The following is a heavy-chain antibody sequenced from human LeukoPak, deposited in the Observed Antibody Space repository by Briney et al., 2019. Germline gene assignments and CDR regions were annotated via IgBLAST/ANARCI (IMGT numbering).Heavy chain of an antibody. D-gene: IGHD4-17*01. CDR3: ATMTTVTGYYYYGMDV. Sequence: PGGSLRLSCAASGFTFSSYWMSWVRQAPGKGLEWVANIKQDGSEKYYVDSVKGRFTISRDNAKNSLYLQMNSLRAEDTAVYYCATMTTVTGYYYYGMDVWGQGTTVTVSS. CDR1: GFTFSSYW. CDR2: IKQDGSEK. V-gene: IGHV3-7*01. J-gene: IGHJ6*02.